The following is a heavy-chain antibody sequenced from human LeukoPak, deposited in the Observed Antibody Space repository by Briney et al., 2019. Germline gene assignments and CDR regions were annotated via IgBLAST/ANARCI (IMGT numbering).Heavy chain of an antibody. Sequence: PGGSLRLSCAASGFTVSSNYMSWVRQAPGKGLEWVANIKQDGTEKYYVDSVKGRFTISRDNAKNSLYLQMNILRAEDTAVYYCARGGFRSFGHWGQGMLVTVSS. J-gene: IGHJ5*02. CDR2: IKQDGTEK. D-gene: IGHD3-22*01. CDR3: ARGGFRSFGH. CDR1: GFTVSSNY. V-gene: IGHV3-7*04.